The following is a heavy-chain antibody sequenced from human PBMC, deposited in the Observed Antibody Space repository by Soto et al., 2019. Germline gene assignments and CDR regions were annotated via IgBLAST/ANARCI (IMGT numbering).Heavy chain of an antibody. CDR1: GYTFTDYA. CDR2: MNAGVGNT. J-gene: IGHJ4*02. CDR3: ARDTGYTFGSLNY. Sequence: HVELVQSGADVKKPGASVTISCKASGYTFTDYALHWVCQAPGQRLEWMGWMNAGVGNTLYSQKFQGRITITRDTSARTAYMELNRLKSEDTAIYYCARDTGYTFGSLNYWGPGTLVTVSS. V-gene: IGHV1-3*01. D-gene: IGHD5-18*01.